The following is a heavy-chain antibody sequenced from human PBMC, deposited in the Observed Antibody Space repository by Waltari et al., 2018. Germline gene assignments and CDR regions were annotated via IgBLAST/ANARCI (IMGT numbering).Heavy chain of an antibody. CDR3: AGGADSNYAFVIDY. V-gene: IGHV1-2*02. CDR1: GYTSTGSS. Sequence: QVQLVQSGAEVKKPGAPVKVSCQASGYTSTGSSMHWVRQAPGQGLGWKGWSNPNSGGTNYAQKFQGRVTMTRDTSISTAYMELSRLRSDDTAVYYCAGGADSNYAFVIDYWGQGTLVTVSS. CDR2: SNPNSGGT. D-gene: IGHD4-4*01. J-gene: IGHJ4*02.